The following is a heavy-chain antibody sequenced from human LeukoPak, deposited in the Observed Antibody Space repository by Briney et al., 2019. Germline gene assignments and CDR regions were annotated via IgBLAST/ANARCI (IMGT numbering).Heavy chain of an antibody. J-gene: IGHJ6*04. CDR2: IWYDGSNK. V-gene: IGHV3-33*01. CDR1: GFTFSSYG. Sequence: PGRSLRLSCAASGFTFSSYGMHWVRQAPGKGLEWVAVIWYDGSNKYYADSVKGRFTISRDNSENTLYLQMNSLRAEDTAVYYCARDTIVATIPYYYYGMDVWGKGTTVTVSS. D-gene: IGHD5-12*01. CDR3: ARDTIVATIPYYYYGMDV.